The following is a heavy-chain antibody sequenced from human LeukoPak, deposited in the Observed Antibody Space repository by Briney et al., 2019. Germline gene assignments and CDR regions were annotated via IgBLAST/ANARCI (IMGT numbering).Heavy chain of an antibody. CDR1: GFTFSSYG. J-gene: IGHJ4*02. D-gene: IGHD5-18*01. V-gene: IGHV3-30*02. CDR3: ARDLRIQLWTAFDY. Sequence: GGSLRLSCAASGFTFSSYGMHWVRQAPGKGLEWVAFIRYDGSNKYYADSVKGRFTISRDNSKNTLYLQMNSLRAEDTALYYCARDLRIQLWTAFDYWGQGTLVTVSS. CDR2: IRYDGSNK.